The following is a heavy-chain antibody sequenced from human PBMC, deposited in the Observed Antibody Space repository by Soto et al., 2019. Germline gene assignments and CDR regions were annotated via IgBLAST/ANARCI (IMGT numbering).Heavy chain of an antibody. CDR1: GGSISSYY. CDR3: ATSKARSSPFDI. V-gene: IGHV4-4*07. D-gene: IGHD6-13*01. CDR2: IYTSGST. J-gene: IGHJ3*02. Sequence: SETLSLTFTVSGGSISSYYWSWIRQPAGKGLEWIGRIYTSGSTNYNPSLKSRVTMSVDTSKNQFSLKLSSVNAADTAVYYCATSKARSSPFDIWRQGTMVTVS.